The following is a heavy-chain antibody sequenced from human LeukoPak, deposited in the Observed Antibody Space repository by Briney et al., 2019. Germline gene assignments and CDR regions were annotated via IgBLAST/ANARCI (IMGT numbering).Heavy chain of an antibody. CDR2: IKSKTDGGPT. CDR3: AKGTKIVGATKFDY. CDR1: GFTFSNAW. Sequence: PGGSLRLSCAASGFTFSNAWMSWVRQAPGKGLEWVGRIKSKTDGGPTDYAAPVKGRFTISRDDSKNTLYLQMNSLRAEDTAVYYCAKGTKIVGATKFDYWGQGTLVTVSS. D-gene: IGHD1-26*01. J-gene: IGHJ4*02. V-gene: IGHV3-15*01.